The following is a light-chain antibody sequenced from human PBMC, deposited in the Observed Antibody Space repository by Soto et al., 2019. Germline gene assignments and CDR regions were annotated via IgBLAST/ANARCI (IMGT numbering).Light chain of an antibody. CDR2: GES. J-gene: IGKJ1*01. CDR3: QKYNNWPP. V-gene: IGKV3-15*01. CDR1: QSVSSN. Sequence: EIVRTQYPATLSVSAGERSTRSGRASQSVSSNLAWYQQKPGQSPRLLIYGESTRATGITARFSGSGSGTEFTLTISSLQSEDFAVYYCQKYNNWPPFGQGTQVEIK.